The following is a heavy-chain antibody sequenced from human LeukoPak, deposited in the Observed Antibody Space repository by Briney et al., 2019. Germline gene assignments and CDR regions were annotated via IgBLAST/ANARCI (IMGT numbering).Heavy chain of an antibody. V-gene: IGHV3-7*01. CDR1: GFTFTKYW. J-gene: IGHJ4*02. D-gene: IGHD2-2*01. CDR3: ARGLDCRSTSCYLDN. CDR2: IKQDGSDE. Sequence: GGSLRLSCAASGFTFTKYWMTWIRQAPGKGLEWVANIKQDGSDEFYVDSVKGRSTISRDTAKNSLDLQINSLGAADTAVYYCARGLDCRSTSCYLDNWGQGTLVTVSS.